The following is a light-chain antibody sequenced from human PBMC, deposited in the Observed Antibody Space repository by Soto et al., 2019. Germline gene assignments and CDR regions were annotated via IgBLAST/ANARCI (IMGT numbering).Light chain of an antibody. CDR1: SGDIGGYNY. CDR3: ATWNDGVFV. J-gene: IGLJ1*01. V-gene: IGLV2-11*01. CDR2: DVN. Sequence: QSALTQPRSVSGSPGQSVTISCTGASGDIGGYNYVSWYQHHPGKAPKLIIFDVNKRPSGVPDRFSGSKSGNTASLTISGLQSEDEADYYCATWNDGVFVFGIGTKVTVL.